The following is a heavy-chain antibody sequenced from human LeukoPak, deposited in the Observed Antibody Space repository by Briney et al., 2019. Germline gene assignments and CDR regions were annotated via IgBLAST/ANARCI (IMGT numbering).Heavy chain of an antibody. CDR1: GFIFTSYS. Sequence: GGSLRLSCAASGFIFTSYSMNWVRQAPGKGLEWVSYISSSGSTIYYADSVKGRFTISRDNAKNSLYLQMNSLRAEDTAVYYCAELGITMIGGVWGKGTTVTISS. D-gene: IGHD3-10*02. V-gene: IGHV3-48*04. CDR2: ISSSGSTI. J-gene: IGHJ6*04. CDR3: AELGITMIGGV.